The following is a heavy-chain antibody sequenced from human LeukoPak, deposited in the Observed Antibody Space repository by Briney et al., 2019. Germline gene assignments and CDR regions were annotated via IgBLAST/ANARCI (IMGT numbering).Heavy chain of an antibody. Sequence: SETLSLTCTVPGYSISSGYYWGWTRPPAGKGLEWIGNIYHSGSTYYNPSVKRRVTISVERDKNNFSLKLSSVTAADTAVYYCARVGYSRGSGWSNFDYWGQGTLVTVSS. J-gene: IGHJ4*02. D-gene: IGHD6-19*01. CDR3: ARVGYSRGSGWSNFDY. V-gene: IGHV4-38-2*02. CDR1: GYSISSGYY. CDR2: IYHSGST.